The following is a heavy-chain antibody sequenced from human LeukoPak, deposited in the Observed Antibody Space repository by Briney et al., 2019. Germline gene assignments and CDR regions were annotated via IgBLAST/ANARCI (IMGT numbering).Heavy chain of an antibody. CDR1: GFPFSCYR. V-gene: IGHV3-7*01. Sequence: GGSLRLSCAASGFPFSCYRMSWVPQAPGKGVEGVANIKQDGSEKYYVDSVKGRFTISRDNAKNSLYLQMNSLRAEDTAVYYCARAVGRYYFDYWGQGTLVTVSS. CDR3: ARAVGRYYFDY. CDR2: IKQDGSEK. J-gene: IGHJ4*02. D-gene: IGHD1-26*01.